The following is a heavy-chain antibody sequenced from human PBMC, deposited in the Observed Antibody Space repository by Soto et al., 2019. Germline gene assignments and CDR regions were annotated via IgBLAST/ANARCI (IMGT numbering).Heavy chain of an antibody. CDR3: ARGGGVGVAGSAAFEM. CDR1: GYPVTAYY. CDR2: INPATGAA. Sequence: QLHLVQSGAVVKKPGASVTVSCSASGYPVTAYYMHWVRQAPGRGLEWMGGINPATGAAKDTQTFRGRVTMTRDTSTSTVFMELNGLTFTAPAVFYCARGGGVGVAGSAAFEMWGQGTLVTVSS. D-gene: IGHD3-3*01. J-gene: IGHJ3*02. V-gene: IGHV1-2*02.